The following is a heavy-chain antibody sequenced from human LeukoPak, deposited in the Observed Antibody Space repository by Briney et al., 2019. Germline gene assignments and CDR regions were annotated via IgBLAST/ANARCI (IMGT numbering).Heavy chain of an antibody. Sequence: PSETLSLTCTVSGGSISSYYWSWIRQPPGKGLEWIGYIYYSGSTNYNPSLKGRVTISVDTSKNQFSLKLSSVTAADTAVYYCARGIAASADYWGQGTLVTVSS. CDR2: IYYSGST. V-gene: IGHV4-59*01. D-gene: IGHD6-13*01. CDR1: GGSISSYY. CDR3: ARGIAASADY. J-gene: IGHJ4*02.